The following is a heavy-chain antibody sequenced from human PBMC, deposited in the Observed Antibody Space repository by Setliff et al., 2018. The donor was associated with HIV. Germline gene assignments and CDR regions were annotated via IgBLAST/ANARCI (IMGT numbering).Heavy chain of an antibody. V-gene: IGHV5-51*01. CDR3: ARHDPCYDSSDYPLGAFDI. J-gene: IGHJ3*02. Sequence: GESLKISCKGSGYSFTSYWIGWVRQMPGKGLEWMGIIYPGDSDTRYSPSFQGQVTISADKSISTAYLQWSSLKASDTAMYYCARHDPCYDSSDYPLGAFDIWGQGTMVTVS. CDR2: IYPGDSDT. CDR1: GYSFTSYW. D-gene: IGHD3-22*01.